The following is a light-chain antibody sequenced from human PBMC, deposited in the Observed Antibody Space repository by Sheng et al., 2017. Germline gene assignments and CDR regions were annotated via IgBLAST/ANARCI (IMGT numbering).Light chain of an antibody. V-gene: IGKV1-27*01. CDR3: QKYVNAPRT. Sequence: QMTQSPSSLSASLGDRVTITCRASQYISTYLAWYQQKGGEVPKLLIYAASTLQSGVPSRFKGSGSGTDFTLTIDSLQAEDVATYYCQKYVNAPRTFGQGTKVELK. CDR2: AAS. J-gene: IGKJ1*01. CDR1: QYISTY.